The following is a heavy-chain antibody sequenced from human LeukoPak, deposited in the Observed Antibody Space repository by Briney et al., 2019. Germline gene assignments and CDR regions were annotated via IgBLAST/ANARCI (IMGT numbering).Heavy chain of an antibody. J-gene: IGHJ3*02. Sequence: SATLSLTCTISGGSISSNYWSWIRQPPGKGLEWIGYCHYSGNTNYNTSLKSRATISVDMSKNQFSLTLNSVTAADTAVYYCARSASSTSRSAFDIWGQGTRVTASS. CDR3: ARSASSTSRSAFDI. CDR2: CHYSGNT. CDR1: GGSISSNY. V-gene: IGHV4-59*13.